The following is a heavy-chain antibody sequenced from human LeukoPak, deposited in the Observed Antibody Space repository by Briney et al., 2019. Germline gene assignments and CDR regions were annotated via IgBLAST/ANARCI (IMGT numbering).Heavy chain of an antibody. CDR3: ARDPSGNDAFDI. D-gene: IGHD1-26*01. J-gene: IGHJ3*02. CDR2: IKEDGTEK. Sequence: PGGSLRLSCAASGFTFSNAWMSWVRQAPGKGLEWVANIKEDGTEKYNVDSVRGRLTISRDNAKNSLFLQMNSLRPEDTAVYYCARDPSGNDAFDIWGQGTKVTVSS. CDR1: GFTFSNAW. V-gene: IGHV3-7*03.